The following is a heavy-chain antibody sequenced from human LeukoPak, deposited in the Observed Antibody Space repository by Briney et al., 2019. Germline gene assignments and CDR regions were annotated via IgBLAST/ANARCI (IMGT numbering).Heavy chain of an antibody. Sequence: PRGSLTLSCAVSGFTLRRYWMSWVRPARGKGLEWVANIKQDGNEKYNVDSVRGRFTISRGKAKISLDLQMNTLGAEDTAVYYCARDTLGEGEDANYAVYYFDYWGQGTPVTVSS. CDR3: ARDTLGEGEDANYAVYYFDY. CDR1: GFTLRRYW. D-gene: IGHD4/OR15-4a*01. J-gene: IGHJ4*02. V-gene: IGHV3-7*01. CDR2: IKQDGNEK.